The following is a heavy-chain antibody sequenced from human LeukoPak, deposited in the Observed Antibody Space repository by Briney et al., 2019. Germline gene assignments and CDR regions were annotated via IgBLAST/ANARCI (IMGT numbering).Heavy chain of an antibody. CDR3: VRGTNSWTGVDY. J-gene: IGHJ4*02. Sequence: GGSLRLSCAASGFTFDDYAMHWVRQAPGKGLEWVSLISWDGGSTYYADSVKGRFTISRDNSKNTLYLQMNGLGAEDMAVYYCVRGTNSWTGVDYWGQGTLVTVSS. D-gene: IGHD1-26*01. V-gene: IGHV3-43D*03. CDR1: GFTFDDYA. CDR2: ISWDGGST.